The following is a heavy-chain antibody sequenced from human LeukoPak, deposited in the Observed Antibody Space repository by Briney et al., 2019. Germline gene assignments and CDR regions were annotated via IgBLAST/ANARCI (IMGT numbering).Heavy chain of an antibody. CDR2: ISGSGGST. CDR3: ARHIVATIGDPEGYFDY. CDR1: GFTFSSYA. D-gene: IGHD5-12*01. V-gene: IGHV3-23*01. J-gene: IGHJ4*02. Sequence: PGGSLRLSCAASGFTFSSYAMSWVRQAPGKGLEWVSAISGSGGSTYYADSVKGRFTISRDNSKNTLYLQMNSLRAEDTAVYYCARHIVATIGDPEGYFDYWGQGTLVTVSS.